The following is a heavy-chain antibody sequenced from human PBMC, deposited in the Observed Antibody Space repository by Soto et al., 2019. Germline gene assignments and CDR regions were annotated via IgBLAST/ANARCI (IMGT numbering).Heavy chain of an antibody. V-gene: IGHV4-31*03. CDR1: GGSISSGGYY. D-gene: IGHD2-15*01. Sequence: SETLSLTCTVSGGSISSGGYYWSWIRQHPGKGLEWIGYIYYSGSTYYNPSLKSRVTISVDTSKNQFSLKLSSVTAADTAVYYWARGYETAYYFDYWGQGTLVTVSS. J-gene: IGHJ4*02. CDR2: IYYSGST. CDR3: ARGYETAYYFDY.